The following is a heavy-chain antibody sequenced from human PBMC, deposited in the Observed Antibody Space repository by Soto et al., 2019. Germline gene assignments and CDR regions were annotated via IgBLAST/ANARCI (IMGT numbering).Heavy chain of an antibody. D-gene: IGHD6-13*01. CDR2: IYYSGST. Sequence: TLSHTCTVLGGYSISGDYYWNWIRQRPGEGLEWIGYIYYSGSTYYNPSLKSRVTISVDTSKNQFSLKLTSATAADTAVYYCARVDSSTWYPDYWGQGTLVTSPQ. V-gene: IGHV4-31*03. CDR1: GGYSISGDYY. J-gene: IGHJ4*02. CDR3: ARVDSSTWYPDY.